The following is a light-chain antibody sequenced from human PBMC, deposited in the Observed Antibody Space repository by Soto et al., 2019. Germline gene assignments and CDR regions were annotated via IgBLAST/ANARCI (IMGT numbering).Light chain of an antibody. CDR2: GAS. J-gene: IGKJ1*01. Sequence: EIGLTQSPGTLSLSPGERATLSCRASQSVSSSYLAWYQQKPGQAPRLLIYGASSRATGIPDMFSGSGSGTDFTLTISRLEPEDFAVYYCQQYGSSRTFGQGTKVEIK. V-gene: IGKV3-20*01. CDR1: QSVSSSY. CDR3: QQYGSSRT.